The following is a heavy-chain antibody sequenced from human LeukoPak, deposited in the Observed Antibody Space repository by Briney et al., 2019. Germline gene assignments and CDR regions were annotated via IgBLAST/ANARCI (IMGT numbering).Heavy chain of an antibody. D-gene: IGHD3-9*01. CDR3: ARDVPTGYHDY. CDR2: INYSGTT. Sequence: PSETLSLTCTVSGGSISNTNYFWGCIRQPPGKGLEWIGSINYSGTTYYTLSLKSRLTISVDTSKYQFSLKLSSVTAADTAVYYCARDVPTGYHDYWGQGTLVTVSS. J-gene: IGHJ4*02. V-gene: IGHV4-39*07. CDR1: GGSISNTNYF.